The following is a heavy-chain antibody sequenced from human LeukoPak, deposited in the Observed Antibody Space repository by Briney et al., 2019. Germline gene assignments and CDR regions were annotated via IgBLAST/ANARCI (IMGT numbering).Heavy chain of an antibody. J-gene: IGHJ4*02. V-gene: IGHV4-34*01. D-gene: IGHD2-15*01. CDR3: ARGQKDIVEGDYFDY. CDR2: INHSGST. Sequence: SETLSLTCTVSGGSISSYYWSWIRQPPGKGLEWIGEINHSGSTNYNPSLKSRVTISVDTSKNQFSLKLSSVTAADTAVYYCARGQKDIVEGDYFDYWGQGTLVTVSS. CDR1: GGSISSYY.